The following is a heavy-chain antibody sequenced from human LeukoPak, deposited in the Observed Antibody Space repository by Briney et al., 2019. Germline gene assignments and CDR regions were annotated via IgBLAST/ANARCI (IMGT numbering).Heavy chain of an antibody. V-gene: IGHV4-39*07. Sequence: PSETLSLTCTVSGGSISSSSYYWGWIRQPPGKGLEWIGEINHSGSTNYNPSLKSRVTISVDTSKNQFSLKLSSVTAADTAVYYCARGRNDYDYVWGSPRVFDYWGQGTLVTVSS. D-gene: IGHD3-16*01. J-gene: IGHJ4*02. CDR2: INHSGST. CDR1: GGSISSSSYY. CDR3: ARGRNDYDYVWGSPRVFDY.